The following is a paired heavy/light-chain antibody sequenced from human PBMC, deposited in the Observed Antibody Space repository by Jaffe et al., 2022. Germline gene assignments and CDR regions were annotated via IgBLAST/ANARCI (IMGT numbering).Light chain of an antibody. CDR3: NSYRSSTTAYV. CDR2: EVS. Sequence: QSALTQPASVSGSPGQSITISCTGTSSDVGDYNYVSWYQQHPGKAPKLIIYEVSNRPSGVSNRFSASKSGNTASLTISGLQAEDEADYYCNSYRSSTTAYVFGTGTKVTVL. J-gene: IGLJ1*01. V-gene: IGLV2-14*01. CDR1: SSDVGDYNY.
Heavy chain of an antibody. Sequence: EVQLVESGGGLVEPGGSLRLSCAASGFTFSSYEMNWVRQAPGKGLEWVSYISSSGSTIQYVDSVKGRFTISRDNAKNSLYLQMNSLRVEDTAVYYCAREELNCGGDCHDYWGQGTMVTVSS. CDR2: ISSSGSTI. D-gene: IGHD2-21*02. CDR3: AREELNCGGDCHDY. V-gene: IGHV3-48*03. J-gene: IGHJ4*02. CDR1: GFTFSSYE.